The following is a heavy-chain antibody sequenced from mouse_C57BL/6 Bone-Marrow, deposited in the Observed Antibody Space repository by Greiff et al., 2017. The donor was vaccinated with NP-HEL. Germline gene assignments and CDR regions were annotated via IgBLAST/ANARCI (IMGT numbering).Heavy chain of an antibody. CDR3: ARSEVTTGHYYAMDY. CDR2: IYPGSGST. V-gene: IGHV1-55*01. Sequence: QVQLKESGAELVKPGASVKMSCKASGYTFTSYWITWVKQRPGQGLEWIGDIYPGSGSTNYNEKFKSKATLTVDTSSSTAYMQLSSLTSEDSAVYYCARSEVTTGHYYAMDYWGQGTSVTVSS. J-gene: IGHJ4*01. D-gene: IGHD2-12*01. CDR1: GYTFTSYW.